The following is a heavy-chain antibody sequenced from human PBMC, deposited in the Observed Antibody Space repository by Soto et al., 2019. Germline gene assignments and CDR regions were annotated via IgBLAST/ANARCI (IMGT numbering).Heavy chain of an antibody. CDR2: IKSKTDGGTT. Sequence: GGSLRLSCAASGFTFSNAWMNWVRQAPGKGLEWVGRIKSKTDGGTTDYAAPVKGRFTISRDDSKNTLYLQMNSLKTEDTAVYYCTTSPFYYDSSGYYSSFDYWGQGTLVTVSS. CDR3: TTSPFYYDSSGYYSSFDY. CDR1: GFTFSNAW. D-gene: IGHD3-22*01. J-gene: IGHJ4*02. V-gene: IGHV3-15*07.